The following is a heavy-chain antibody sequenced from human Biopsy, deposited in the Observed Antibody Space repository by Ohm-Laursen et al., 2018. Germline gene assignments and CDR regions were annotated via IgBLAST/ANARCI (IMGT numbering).Heavy chain of an antibody. D-gene: IGHD2-8*01. Sequence: SLRFSCAASGFTFSSYGMHWVRQAPGKGLEWVAAIWYDGSNKNYADSVKGRFTISRDNSKNTLYLQMNSLRGEDTAVYYCAKCMTGGSNYYFHHCGQGTLVTVSS. J-gene: IGHJ4*02. CDR2: IWYDGSNK. CDR3: AKCMTGGSNYYFHH. CDR1: GFTFSSYG. V-gene: IGHV3-33*06.